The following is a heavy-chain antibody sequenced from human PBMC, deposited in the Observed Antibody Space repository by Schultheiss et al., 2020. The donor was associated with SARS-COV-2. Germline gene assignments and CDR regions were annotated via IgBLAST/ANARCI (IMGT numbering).Heavy chain of an antibody. CDR1: GGSFSGYY. V-gene: IGHV4-34*01. Sequence: SETLSLTCAVYGGSFSGYYWSWIRQPPGKGLEWFGEINHSGSTNYNPSLKSRVTISVDTSKNQFSLKLSSVTAADTAVYYCARASYGSGSYYAGDYWGQGTLVTVSS. D-gene: IGHD3-10*01. J-gene: IGHJ4*02. CDR2: INHSGST. CDR3: ARASYGSGSYYAGDY.